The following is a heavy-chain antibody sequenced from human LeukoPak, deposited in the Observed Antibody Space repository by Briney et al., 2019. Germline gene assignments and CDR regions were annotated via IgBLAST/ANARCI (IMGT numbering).Heavy chain of an antibody. CDR2: TSFDGNVQ. D-gene: IGHD3-10*01. J-gene: IGHJ4*02. Sequence: GGALRLSCVASEFTFSRYGMDWGRQAPGKGRGGVAVTSFDGNVQYYADSVKGRFTISRDNSKNTLYLQMNSLRAEDTAVYYCAGARDILWFGVDYWGQGTLVTVSS. V-gene: IGHV3-30*03. CDR1: EFTFSRYG. CDR3: AGARDILWFGVDY.